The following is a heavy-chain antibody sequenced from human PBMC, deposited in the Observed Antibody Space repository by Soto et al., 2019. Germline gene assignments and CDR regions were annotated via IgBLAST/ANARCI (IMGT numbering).Heavy chain of an antibody. Sequence: SETLSLTCTVSGGSINSSAYFWGWIRQPPGRGLEWIGNIYHTGSTYYNPSLKSRVTISVDTSKTQFSLKLSSVTAADTAVFYCARLSGYNWYDNWGQGTLVTVPQ. CDR2: IYHTGST. V-gene: IGHV4-39*01. D-gene: IGHD1-20*01. J-gene: IGHJ4*02. CDR1: GGSINSSAYF. CDR3: ARLSGYNWYDN.